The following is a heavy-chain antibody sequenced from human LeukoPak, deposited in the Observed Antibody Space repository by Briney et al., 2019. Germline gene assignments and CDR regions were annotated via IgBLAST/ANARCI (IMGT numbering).Heavy chain of an antibody. CDR2: INPNSGGT. CDR1: GYTFTGYY. J-gene: IGHJ4*02. V-gene: IGHV1-2*02. Sequence: ASVTVSCKASGYTFTGYYMHWVRQAPGQGLEWMGWINPNSGGTNYAQKFQGRVTMTRDTSISTAYMELSRLRSDDTAVYYCARGSDIVVVPAAMAHDYWGQGTLVTVSS. D-gene: IGHD2-2*01. CDR3: ARGSDIVVVPAAMAHDY.